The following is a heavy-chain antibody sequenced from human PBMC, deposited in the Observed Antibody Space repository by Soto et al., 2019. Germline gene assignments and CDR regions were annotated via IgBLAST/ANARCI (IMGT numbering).Heavy chain of an antibody. CDR3: ARDMAANVARNYFDY. V-gene: IGHV3-48*01. D-gene: IGHD2-15*01. CDR2: ISTSSSTL. CDR1: GFSLSSYS. Sequence: EVQLVESGGGLVQPGGSLRLSCAASGFSLSSYSMNWVRQAPGKGLEWISFISTSSSTLYYADSVKGRFTISRDNAKNSLYLQMNSLRAEDTAVYYCARDMAANVARNYFDYWGQGTLVTVSS. J-gene: IGHJ4*02.